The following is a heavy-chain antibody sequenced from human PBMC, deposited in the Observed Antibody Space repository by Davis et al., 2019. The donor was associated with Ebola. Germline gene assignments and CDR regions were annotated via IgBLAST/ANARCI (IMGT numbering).Heavy chain of an antibody. Sequence: PSETLSLTCAVSGGSISSSNWWSWVRQPPGKGLEWIGEIYHSGSTNYNPSLKSRVTISVDKSKNQFALKLSSVTAADTAVYYCARGSPYLAAYNWFDPWGQGTLVTVSS. CDR1: GGSISSSNW. D-gene: IGHD6-6*01. V-gene: IGHV4-4*02. CDR2: IYHSGST. J-gene: IGHJ5*02. CDR3: ARGSPYLAAYNWFDP.